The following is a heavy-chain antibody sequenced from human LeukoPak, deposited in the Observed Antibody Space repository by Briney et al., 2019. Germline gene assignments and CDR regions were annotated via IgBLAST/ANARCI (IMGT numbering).Heavy chain of an antibody. V-gene: IGHV4-34*01. CDR2: INHSGST. J-gene: IGHJ4*02. CDR3: ARERAVAGTRGFDY. D-gene: IGHD6-19*01. CDR1: GGSFSGYY. Sequence: PSETLSLTCAVYGGSFSGYYWSWIRQPPGKGLEWIGEINHSGSTNYNPSLKSRVTISVDTSKNQFSLKLSSVTAADTALYYCARERAVAGTRGFDYWGQGTLVTVSS.